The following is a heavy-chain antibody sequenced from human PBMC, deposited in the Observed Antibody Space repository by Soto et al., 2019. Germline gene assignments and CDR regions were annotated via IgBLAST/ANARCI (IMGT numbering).Heavy chain of an antibody. CDR1: GGSFSGYY. Sequence: QVQLQQWGAGLLKPSETLSLTCAVYGGSFSGYYWTWIRQPPGTGLEWIGEINHSGSTNYNPSLNSRVTISVDTSKNQFSLKLTSVTAADTAVYYGARDKITGRFDYWGQGTLVTVSS. D-gene: IGHD2-8*02. CDR3: ARDKITGRFDY. V-gene: IGHV4-34*01. J-gene: IGHJ4*02. CDR2: INHSGST.